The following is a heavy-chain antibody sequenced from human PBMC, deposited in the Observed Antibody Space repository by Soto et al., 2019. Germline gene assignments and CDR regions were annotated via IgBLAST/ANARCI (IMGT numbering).Heavy chain of an antibody. Sequence: PGGSLRLSCAASGFTFSSYSMNWVRQAPGKGLEWVSSISSSSSYIYYADSVKGRFTISRDNAKNSLYLQMNSLRAEDTAVYYCARVARYLGGNIYYYYYGMDVWGQGTTVTVSS. CDR2: ISSSSSYI. CDR1: GFTFSSYS. CDR3: ARVARYLGGNIYYYYYGMDV. D-gene: IGHD2-15*01. J-gene: IGHJ6*02. V-gene: IGHV3-21*01.